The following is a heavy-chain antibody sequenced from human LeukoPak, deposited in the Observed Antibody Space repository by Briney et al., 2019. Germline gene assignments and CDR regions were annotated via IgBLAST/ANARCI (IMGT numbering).Heavy chain of an antibody. J-gene: IGHJ4*02. D-gene: IGHD3-10*01. CDR2: ISGSGGST. CDR1: GFTFSSYA. V-gene: IGHV3-23*01. Sequence: GGSLRPSCAASGFTFSSYAMSWVRQAPGKGLEWVSAISGSGGSTYYADSVKGRFTISRDNSKNTLYLQMNSLRAEDTAVYYCAKGGEGSGSYFPLYFDYWGQGTLVTVPS. CDR3: AKGGEGSGSYFPLYFDY.